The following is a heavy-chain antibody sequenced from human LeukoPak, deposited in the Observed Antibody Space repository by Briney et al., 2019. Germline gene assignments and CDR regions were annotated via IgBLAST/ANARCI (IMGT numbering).Heavy chain of an antibody. Sequence: GGSLRLSCAASGFTFSSYWVSWVRQAPGKGLEWVANIKQDGSEKYYVDSVKGRFTISRDNAKNSLYLQMNSLRAEDTAVYYCARDYYDTWDYWGQGTLVTVSS. CDR2: IKQDGSEK. CDR3: ARDYYDTWDY. D-gene: IGHD3-22*01. J-gene: IGHJ4*02. CDR1: GFTFSSYW. V-gene: IGHV3-7*01.